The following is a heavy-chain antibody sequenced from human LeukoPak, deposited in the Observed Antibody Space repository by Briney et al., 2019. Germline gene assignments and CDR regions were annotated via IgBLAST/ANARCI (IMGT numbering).Heavy chain of an antibody. D-gene: IGHD3-10*01. CDR3: ARAGGSTASHSDY. CDR1: GFTSSSYS. V-gene: IGHV3-48*02. CDR2: ITASGTAM. Sequence: GGSLRLSCAASGFTSSSYSMNWVRQAPGKGLEWVSHITASGTAMFYADSVKGRFTISRDNAKNSLYLQMNSLRDEDTAVYYCARAGGSTASHSDYWGQGTLVTVSS. J-gene: IGHJ4*02.